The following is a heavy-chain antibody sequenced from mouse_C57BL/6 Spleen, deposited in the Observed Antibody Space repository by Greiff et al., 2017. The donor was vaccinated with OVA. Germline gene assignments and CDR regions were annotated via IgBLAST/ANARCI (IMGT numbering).Heavy chain of an antibody. V-gene: IGHV5-17*01. CDR1: GFTFSDYG. CDR3: ARRKLIYCDYDDYAMDY. Sequence: EVQGVESGGGLVKPGGSLKLSCAASGFTFSDYGMHWVRQAPEKGLEWVAYISRGSSTNYYADTVKGRFTIPRDTTKNTLFLQMTSLRSEDTAMYYCARRKLIYCDYDDYAMDYWGQGTSVTVSS. J-gene: IGHJ4*01. D-gene: IGHD2-4*01. CDR2: ISRGSSTN.